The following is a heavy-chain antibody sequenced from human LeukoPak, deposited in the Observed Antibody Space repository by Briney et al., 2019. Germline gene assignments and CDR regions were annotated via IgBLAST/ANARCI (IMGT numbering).Heavy chain of an antibody. CDR3: ARGNGDLLD. CDR1: GASISYHY. D-gene: IGHD1-26*01. J-gene: IGHJ4*02. V-gene: IGHV4-59*11. CDR2: IVNNGST. Sequence: SETLSLTCTVSGASISYHYWNWVRQPPGKGLEWIGSIVNNGSTNYNPSLKSRVTISVDTSQNHFSLKLTSVTSADTAVYYCARGNGDLLDWGQGTLVTVSS.